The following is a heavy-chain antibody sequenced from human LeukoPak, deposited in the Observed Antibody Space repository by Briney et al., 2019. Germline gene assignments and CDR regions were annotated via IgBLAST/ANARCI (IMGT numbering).Heavy chain of an antibody. CDR2: ISSNGGST. J-gene: IGHJ4*02. Sequence: GRSLRLSCAASGFTFSNYAMHWVRQAPGKGLEYVSAISSNGGSTYYADSVKGRFSISRDNSKNTLYLQMSSLRPEDTAVYYCVKYSSTWLSPGDYWGQGTRVSVSS. CDR3: VKYSSTWLSPGDY. V-gene: IGHV3-64D*06. CDR1: GFTFSNYA. D-gene: IGHD6-13*01.